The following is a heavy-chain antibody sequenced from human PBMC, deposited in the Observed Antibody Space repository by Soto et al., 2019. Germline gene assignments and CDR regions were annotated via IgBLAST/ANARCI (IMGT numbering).Heavy chain of an antibody. CDR2: ISPYNGHR. CDR1: GYIFTNYG. CDR3: ARITGDFAFDF. J-gene: IGHJ3*01. Sequence: QVQLVQYGAEVKKPGASVKVSCKASGYIFTNYGITWVRQAPGQGLEWMAWISPYNGHRNYTQKLQGRVTMTTDTSTNTAYMELRSLRSDDTAVYYCARITGDFAFDFWGQGTMVTVSS. V-gene: IGHV1-18*01. D-gene: IGHD2-21*02.